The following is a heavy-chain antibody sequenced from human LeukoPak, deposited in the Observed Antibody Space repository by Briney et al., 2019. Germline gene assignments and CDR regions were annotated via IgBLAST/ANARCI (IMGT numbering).Heavy chain of an antibody. Sequence: ASVKVSCKASGYTFTSYAISWVRQAPGQGLEWMGGIIPIFGTANYAQKFQGRVTITADESTSTAYMELSSLRSEDTAVYYCARSTGSLWFGTFQHWGQGTLVTVSS. CDR3: ARSTGSLWFGTFQH. J-gene: IGHJ1*01. CDR2: IIPIFGTA. D-gene: IGHD3-10*01. CDR1: GYTFTSYA. V-gene: IGHV1-69*13.